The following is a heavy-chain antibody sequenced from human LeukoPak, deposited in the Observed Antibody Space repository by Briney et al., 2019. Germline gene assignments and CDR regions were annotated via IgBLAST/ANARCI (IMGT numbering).Heavy chain of an antibody. Sequence: GGSLRLSCTTSGFTFRSYWMSWLRQAPGKGLEWVSSISSSSSYIYYADSVKGRFTISRDNAKNSLYLQMNSLRAEDTAVYYCASTLQFDPWGQGTLVTVSS. CDR2: ISSSSSYI. J-gene: IGHJ5*02. V-gene: IGHV3-21*01. CDR1: GFTFRSYW. CDR3: ASTLQFDP. D-gene: IGHD2-15*01.